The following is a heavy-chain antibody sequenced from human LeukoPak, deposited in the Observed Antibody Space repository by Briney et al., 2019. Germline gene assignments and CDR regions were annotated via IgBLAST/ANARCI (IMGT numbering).Heavy chain of an antibody. V-gene: IGHV4-61*01. Sequence: RASETLSLTCAVSGYSISSGYYWGWIRQPPGKGLEWIGYIYYSGSTNYNPSLKSRVTISVDTSKNQFSLKLSSVTAADTAVYYCAGLYYDFWSGSYYFDYWGQGTLVTVSS. J-gene: IGHJ4*02. CDR3: AGLYYDFWSGSYYFDY. CDR2: IYYSGST. CDR1: GYSISSGYY. D-gene: IGHD3-3*01.